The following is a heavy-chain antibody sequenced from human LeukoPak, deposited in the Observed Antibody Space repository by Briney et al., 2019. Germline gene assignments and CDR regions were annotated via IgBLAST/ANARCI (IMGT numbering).Heavy chain of an antibody. J-gene: IGHJ6*02. CDR2: ISAYNGNT. CDR1: GYTFTSYG. D-gene: IGHD6-6*01. Sequence: ASLKVSCKASGYTFTSYGIGWVRQAPGQGLEWMGWISAYNGNTNYAQKLQGRVTMTTDTSTSTAYMELRSLRSDDTAVYYCARDRVSKNYYYYGMDVWGQGTTVTVSS. V-gene: IGHV1-18*01. CDR3: ARDRVSKNYYYYGMDV.